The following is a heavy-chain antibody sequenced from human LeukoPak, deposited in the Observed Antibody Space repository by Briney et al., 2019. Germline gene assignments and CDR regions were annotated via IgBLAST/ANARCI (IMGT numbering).Heavy chain of an antibody. CDR2: ISYDGSNK. Sequence: GGSPRLSCAASGFTFSSYAMHWVRQAPGKGLEWVAVISYDGSNKYYADSVKGRFTISRDNSKNTLHLQMNSLRAEDTAVYYCARAIDYWGQGTLVTVSS. CDR1: GFTFSSYA. CDR3: ARAIDY. V-gene: IGHV3-30-3*01. J-gene: IGHJ4*02.